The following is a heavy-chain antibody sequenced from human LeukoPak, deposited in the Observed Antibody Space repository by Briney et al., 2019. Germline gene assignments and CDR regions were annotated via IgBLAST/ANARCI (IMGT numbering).Heavy chain of an antibody. J-gene: IGHJ4*02. D-gene: IGHD3-10*01. CDR3: ARDGYGSGSFDY. CDR1: GFIFSSYS. CDR2: ISSSSNYI. V-gene: IGHV3-21*01. Sequence: GALRLSCAASGFIFSSYSVNWVRQAPGKGLEWVSSISSSSNYIYYADSVKGRLTISRDNAKNSLYLQMNNLRVEDTAVYYCARDGYGSGSFDYWGQGILVTVSA.